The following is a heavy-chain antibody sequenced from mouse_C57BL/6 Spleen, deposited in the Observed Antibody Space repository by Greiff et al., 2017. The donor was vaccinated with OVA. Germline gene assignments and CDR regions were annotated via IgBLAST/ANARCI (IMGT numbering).Heavy chain of an antibody. Sequence: VQLQQSGPELVKPGASVKISCKASGYAFSSSWMNWVKQRPGKGLEWIGRIYPGDGDTNYNGKFKGKATLTADKSSSTAYMQLSSLTSEDSAVYFCASLSYYGSSYWYFDVWGTGTTVTVSS. V-gene: IGHV1-82*01. D-gene: IGHD1-1*01. CDR1: GYAFSSSW. J-gene: IGHJ1*03. CDR3: ASLSYYGSSYWYFDV. CDR2: IYPGDGDT.